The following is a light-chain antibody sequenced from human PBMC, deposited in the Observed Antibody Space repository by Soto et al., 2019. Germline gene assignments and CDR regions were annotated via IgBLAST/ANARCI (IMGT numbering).Light chain of an antibody. CDR1: QSISHY. CDR2: GAA. Sequence: EIVLTQSPGTLSLSPGERATLSCRANQSISHYLAWYQQKPGQSPRLLIYGAASRAIGIPDRFNGSGSETTFTLTISRLQPEDIATYYCQQYDNLPPYTFGQGTKVDIK. CDR3: QQYDNLPPYT. V-gene: IGKV3-20*01. J-gene: IGKJ2*01.